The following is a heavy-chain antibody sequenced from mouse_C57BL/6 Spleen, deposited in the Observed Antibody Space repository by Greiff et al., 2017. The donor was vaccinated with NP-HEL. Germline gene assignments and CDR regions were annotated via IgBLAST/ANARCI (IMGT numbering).Heavy chain of an antibody. CDR2: INPSSGYT. D-gene: IGHD1-1*01. Sequence: QVHVKQSGAELAKPGASVKLSCKASGYTFTSYWMHWVKQRPGQGLEWIGYINPSSGYTKYNQKFKDKATLTVDKSSSTAYMQLSSLTSEDSAVYYCARWGGSSPYYFDYWGQGTTLTVSS. CDR3: ARWGGSSPYYFDY. V-gene: IGHV1-7*01. J-gene: IGHJ2*01. CDR1: GYTFTSYW.